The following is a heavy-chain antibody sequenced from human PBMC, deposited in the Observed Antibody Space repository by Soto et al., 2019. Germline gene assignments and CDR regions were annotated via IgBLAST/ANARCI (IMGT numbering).Heavy chain of an antibody. Sequence: PGGSLSLSCAASGFTFSSYSMNWVRQAPGKGLEWVSYISSSSSTIYYADSVKGRFTISRDNAKNSLYLQMNSLRAEDTAVYYCVLLYYYDSSGYYPFNYWGQGTLVTVSS. D-gene: IGHD3-22*01. CDR3: VLLYYYDSSGYYPFNY. J-gene: IGHJ4*02. CDR1: GFTFSSYS. V-gene: IGHV3-48*01. CDR2: ISSSSSTI.